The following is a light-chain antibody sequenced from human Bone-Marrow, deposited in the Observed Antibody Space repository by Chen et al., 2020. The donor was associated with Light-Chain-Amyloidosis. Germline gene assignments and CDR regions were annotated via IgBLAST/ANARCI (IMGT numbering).Light chain of an antibody. J-gene: IGKJ4*01. CDR3: QQYGTSPLT. CDR2: GSS. Sequence: EIVLTQSPGTLSLSPGEGANLSCRASQTISSNYLTWYQQKFGQAPRLLIYGSSSRATGIPDRCTGSGAGTDFTRTIRRLEPEDVARYDCQQYGTSPLTFGGGTKVEIK. V-gene: IGKV3-20*01. CDR1: QTISSNY.